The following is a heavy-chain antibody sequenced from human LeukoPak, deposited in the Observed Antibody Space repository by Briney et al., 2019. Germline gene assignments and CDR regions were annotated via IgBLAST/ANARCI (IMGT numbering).Heavy chain of an antibody. CDR1: GSTPTEHA. V-gene: IGHV3-23*01. J-gene: IGHJ4*02. Sequence: GGSLRLSCAVSGSTPTEHAWSWVRQAPGEGLEWVSGVIDVGTTYYADSVKGRFTISRDNSKNTLYLQMNSLRAEDTAVYYCARVYPGGYNYGEFDYWGQGTLVTVSS. CDR2: VIDVGTT. CDR3: ARVYPGGYNYGEFDY. D-gene: IGHD5-18*01.